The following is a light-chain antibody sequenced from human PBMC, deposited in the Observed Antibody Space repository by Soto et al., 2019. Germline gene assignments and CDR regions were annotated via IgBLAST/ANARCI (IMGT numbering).Light chain of an antibody. CDR3: QQYDISPWT. V-gene: IGKV3-20*01. J-gene: IGKJ1*01. CDR2: GAS. Sequence: EIMLTQSPGTLSLSPGERATLSCRASQSVSSSYLAWYQQKPGQAPRLLIYGASSRATGIPDRFSGSGSGTDFTLTISRLEPEDFAVYYCQQYDISPWTFGQGTKVDIK. CDR1: QSVSSSY.